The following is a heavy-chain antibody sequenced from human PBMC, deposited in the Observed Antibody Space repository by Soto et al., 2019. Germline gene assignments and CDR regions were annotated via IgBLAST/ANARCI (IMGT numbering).Heavy chain of an antibody. J-gene: IGHJ4*02. D-gene: IGHD5-12*01. CDR3: ARDRDGGYDYDPQFDY. V-gene: IGHV3-30-3*01. Sequence: GGSLRLSCAAPGFTFSSYAMHWVRQAPGKGLEWVAVISYDGSNKYYADSVKGRFTISRDNSKNTLYLQMNSLRAEDTAVYYCARDRDGGYDYDPQFDYWGQGTLVTVSS. CDR2: ISYDGSNK. CDR1: GFTFSSYA.